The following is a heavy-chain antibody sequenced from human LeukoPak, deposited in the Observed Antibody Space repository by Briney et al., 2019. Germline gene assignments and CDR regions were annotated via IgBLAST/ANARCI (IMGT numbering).Heavy chain of an antibody. Sequence: SETLSLTCTVSGGSISSSSYYWGWIRQPPGKGLEWIGSIYYSGSTYYNPSLKSRVTISVDTSKNQFSLKLSSVTAADTAVYYCARDQADSSSWYAWYTTGDYWGQGTLVTVSS. J-gene: IGHJ4*02. CDR3: ARDQADSSSWYAWYTTGDY. CDR2: IYYSGST. CDR1: GGSISSSSYY. D-gene: IGHD6-13*01. V-gene: IGHV4-39*07.